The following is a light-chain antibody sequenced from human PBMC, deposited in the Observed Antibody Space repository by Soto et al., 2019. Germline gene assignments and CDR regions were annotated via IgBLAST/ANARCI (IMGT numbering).Light chain of an antibody. CDR1: SSDVGGYNY. Sequence: QSALTQPASVSGSPGQSITISCTGTSSDVGGYNYVSWYQQHPGKAPKLMIYEVSNRPSGVSNRFSGSKSGNTASLTISGLQAEDEADYYCSSYTSSSTDAGVVFGGGTKVTVL. CDR3: SSYTSSSTDAGVV. V-gene: IGLV2-14*01. J-gene: IGLJ3*02. CDR2: EVS.